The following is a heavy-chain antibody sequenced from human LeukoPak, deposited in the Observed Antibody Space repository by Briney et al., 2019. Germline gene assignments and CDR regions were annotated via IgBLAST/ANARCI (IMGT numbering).Heavy chain of an antibody. J-gene: IGHJ4*02. V-gene: IGHV1-18*01. CDR2: ISAYNGNT. CDR3: AREMFRGVIDY. D-gene: IGHD3-10*01. Sequence: ASVKVSCEASGYTFTSYDISWVRQAPGQGLEWMGWISAYNGNTNYAQKLQGRVTMTTNTSTSTAYMELRSLRSDDTAVYYCAREMFRGVIDYWGQGTPVTVSS. CDR1: GYTFTSYD.